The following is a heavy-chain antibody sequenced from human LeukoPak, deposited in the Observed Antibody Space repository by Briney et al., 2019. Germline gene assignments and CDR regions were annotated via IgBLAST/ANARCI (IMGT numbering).Heavy chain of an antibody. CDR3: ARGTIFLDY. D-gene: IGHD3-3*01. CDR1: GGSISSYY. J-gene: IGHJ4*02. V-gene: IGHV4-59*08. Sequence: SETLSLTCTVSGGSISSYYWSWIRQPPGKGLEWIGDIYYRGSSDYNPSLKSRDTISLDTSKNQFSLKMNSVTAADTAVYYCARGTIFLDYWGQGTLVTVSS. CDR2: IYYRGSS.